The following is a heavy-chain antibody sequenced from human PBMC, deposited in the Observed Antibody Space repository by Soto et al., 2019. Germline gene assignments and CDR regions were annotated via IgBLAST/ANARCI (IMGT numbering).Heavy chain of an antibody. CDR1: GFTSSSYG. CDR2: IWYDGSNK. D-gene: IGHD6-19*01. V-gene: IGHV3-33*01. Sequence: QVQLVESGGGVVQPGRSLRLSCAASGFTSSSYGMHWVRQAPGKGLEWVAVIWYDGSNKYYADSVKGRFTISRDKSKNPLDLQMTGLTAEDTAVYYCARTNSSGFYFDYWGQGTLVTVSS. J-gene: IGHJ4*02. CDR3: ARTNSSGFYFDY.